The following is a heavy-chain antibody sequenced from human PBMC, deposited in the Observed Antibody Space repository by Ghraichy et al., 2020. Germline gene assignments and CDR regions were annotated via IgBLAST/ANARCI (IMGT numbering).Heavy chain of an antibody. D-gene: IGHD6-19*01. CDR1: GLIFSNYW. J-gene: IGHJ3*01. Sequence: GGSLRLSCAASGLIFSNYWMSWFRQAPGKGLEWVANIKQDGSEKYYVESVKGRFTISRDNAKNSLYLEMSSLRAEDTAVYYCARGRGWIFDLWDQGTILTVSS. CDR3: ARGRGWIFDL. V-gene: IGHV3-7*03. CDR2: IKQDGSEK.